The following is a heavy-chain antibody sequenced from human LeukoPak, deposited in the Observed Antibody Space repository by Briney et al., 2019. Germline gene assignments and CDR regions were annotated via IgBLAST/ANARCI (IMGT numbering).Heavy chain of an antibody. V-gene: IGHV1-18*01. CDR1: GYTFTSYG. D-gene: IGHD3-10*01. J-gene: IGHJ6*03. Sequence: GASVKVSCKASGYTFTSYGISWVRQAPGQGLEWMGWISAYNGNTNYAQKLQGRVTMTTDTSTSTAYMELRSLRSDDTAVYYCARDTYYYGSGSYYNTYYYYYMGVWGKGTTVTVSS. CDR2: ISAYNGNT. CDR3: ARDTYYYGSGSYYNTYYYYYMGV.